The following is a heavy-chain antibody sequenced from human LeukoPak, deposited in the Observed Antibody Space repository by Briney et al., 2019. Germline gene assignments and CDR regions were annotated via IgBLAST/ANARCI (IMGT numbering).Heavy chain of an antibody. CDR3: ARQTSGYSSGWYGFDY. CDR1: DGSISSYY. J-gene: IGHJ4*02. V-gene: IGHV4-59*08. CDR2: IYYSGST. D-gene: IGHD6-19*01. Sequence: PSETLSLTCTVSDGSISSYYWSWIRQPPGKGLEWIGYIYYSGSTNYNPSLKSRVTISVDTSKNQFSLKLSSVTAADTAVYYCARQTSGYSSGWYGFDYWGQGTLVTVSS.